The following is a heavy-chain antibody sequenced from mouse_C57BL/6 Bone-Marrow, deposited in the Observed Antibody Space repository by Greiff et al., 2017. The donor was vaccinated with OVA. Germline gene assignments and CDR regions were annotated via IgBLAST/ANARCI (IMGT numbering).Heavy chain of an antibody. Sequence: EVKLVESGGGLVQPGASLRLSCAASGFTFTDYYMSWVRQPPGKAPEWLALIRNKANGYTTEYHASVKGRFTISRDNSQNILYLQMNTLRAEDSATYYCVKARDSSGYLSWFAYWGQGTLVTVSA. CDR1: GFTFTDYY. D-gene: IGHD3-2*02. J-gene: IGHJ3*01. V-gene: IGHV7-4*01. CDR2: IRNKANGYTT. CDR3: VKARDSSGYLSWFAY.